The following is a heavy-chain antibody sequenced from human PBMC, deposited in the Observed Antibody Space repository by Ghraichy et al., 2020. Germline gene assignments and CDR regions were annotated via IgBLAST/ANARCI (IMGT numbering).Heavy chain of an antibody. D-gene: IGHD3-22*01. Sequence: GESLNISCAAFSGYPMSWVRQAPGKGLEWVTGISGSGGSTYYADSVRGRFTISRDNSKNTLYLQMNSLRAEDTAVYYCATDMYFYDSANFDYWGQGTLVTVSS. J-gene: IGHJ4*02. CDR3: ATDMYFYDSANFDY. CDR2: ISGSGGST. CDR1: SGYP. V-gene: IGHV3-23*01.